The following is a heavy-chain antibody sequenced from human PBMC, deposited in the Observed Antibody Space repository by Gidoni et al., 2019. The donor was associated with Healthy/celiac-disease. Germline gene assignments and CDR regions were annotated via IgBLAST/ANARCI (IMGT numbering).Heavy chain of an antibody. CDR1: GDSVSTTSAA. CDR2: TYYRFKWYN. D-gene: IGHD5-12*01. V-gene: IGHV6-1*01. Sequence: QVQLQQSGPGLLKPSQTLSLTCAISGDSVSTTSAAWNWIRQSPSRGLEWLGRTYYRFKWYNDYAVSVKSRITINPDTSKNQFSLQLNSVTPEDTAVYYCAREGGYSGYDYFLYWYFDLWGRGTLVTVSS. J-gene: IGHJ2*01. CDR3: AREGGYSGYDYFLYWYFDL.